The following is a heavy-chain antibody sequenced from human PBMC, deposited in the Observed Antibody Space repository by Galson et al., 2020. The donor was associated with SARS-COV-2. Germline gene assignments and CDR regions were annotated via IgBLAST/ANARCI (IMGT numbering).Heavy chain of an antibody. V-gene: IGHV3-7*01. CDR2: IKQDGSEK. CDR3: ARGAYCSGRTCYSLWY. CDR1: GFTFSSYW. Sequence: PGGSLRLSCAVSGFTFSSYWMSWVRQAPGKGLEWVANIKQDGSEKYYVDSVKGRFTISRDNAQNSLYLQMSSLRAEDTAVYYCARGAYCSGRTCYSLWYWGQGTLVTVSS. J-gene: IGHJ4*02. D-gene: IGHD2-15*01.